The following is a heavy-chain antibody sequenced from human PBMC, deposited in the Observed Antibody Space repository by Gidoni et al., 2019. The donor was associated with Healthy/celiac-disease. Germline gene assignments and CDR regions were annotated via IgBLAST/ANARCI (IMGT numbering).Heavy chain of an antibody. D-gene: IGHD4-17*01. CDR1: GGTFSSYA. V-gene: IGHV1-69*06. J-gene: IGHJ6*02. CDR2: IIPIFGTA. CDR3: ARTLLTVNLYYYYYGMDV. Sequence: QVQLVQSGAEVKKPGSSVTVSCKASGGTFSSYAISWVRQAPGQGLEWMGGIIPIFGTANYAQKFQGRVTITADKSTSTAYRELSSLRSEDTAVYYCARTLLTVNLYYYYYGMDVWGQGTTVTVSS.